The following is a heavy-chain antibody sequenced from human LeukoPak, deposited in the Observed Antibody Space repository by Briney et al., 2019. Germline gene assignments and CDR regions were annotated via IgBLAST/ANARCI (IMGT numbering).Heavy chain of an antibody. CDR1: GGSISSGGYY. Sequence: SETLSLTCTVSGGSISSGGYYWSWIRQHPGKGLEWIGYIYYSGSTYYNPSLKSRVTISVDTSKNQFSLKLSSVTAADTAVYYCARGRVGATVFDYWGQGTLVTVSS. D-gene: IGHD1-26*01. V-gene: IGHV4-31*03. CDR3: ARGRVGATVFDY. J-gene: IGHJ4*02. CDR2: IYYSGST.